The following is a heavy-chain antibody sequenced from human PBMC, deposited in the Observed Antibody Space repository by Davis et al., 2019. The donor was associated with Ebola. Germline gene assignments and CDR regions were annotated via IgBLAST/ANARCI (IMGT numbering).Heavy chain of an antibody. CDR2: IHHGGRT. Sequence: MPSETLSLTCAVSGGSFSGYYWSWIRQSPGKGLEWLGEIHHGGRTNYNPSLKSRHSLSVDTSKNPFSLELTPVTAADTAVDYCARSCSVSCYSFDSGGQGTPVTVSS. CDR3: ARSCSVSCYSFDS. V-gene: IGHV4-34*01. J-gene: IGHJ4*02. D-gene: IGHD2-15*01. CDR1: GGSFSGYY.